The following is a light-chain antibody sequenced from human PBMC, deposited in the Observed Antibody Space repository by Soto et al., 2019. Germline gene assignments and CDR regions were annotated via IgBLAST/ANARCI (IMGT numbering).Light chain of an antibody. Sequence: QSVLTQPASVSGSPGQSITISCTGTSSDVGAYNYVSWCQHHPGKVPRLMIFDVSNRPSGVSNRFSGSKSGNTASLTISGLQAEDEADYYCCSYSRSSPYVFGAGTKVTVL. J-gene: IGLJ1*01. CDR1: SSDVGAYNY. CDR3: CSYSRSSPYV. CDR2: DVS. V-gene: IGLV2-14*03.